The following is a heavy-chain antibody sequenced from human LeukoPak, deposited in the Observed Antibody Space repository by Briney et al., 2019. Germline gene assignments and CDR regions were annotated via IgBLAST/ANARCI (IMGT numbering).Heavy chain of an antibody. CDR3: ARDRGGTGDFDY. D-gene: IGHD1-1*01. V-gene: IGHV1-3*01. CDR1: GYIFSSYA. Sequence: ASVKVSCKASGYIFSSYAMHWLRRAPGQRLEWMGWINAGNGDTKYSQKFQGRVTIARDTSASTAYMELSSLRSEDTAVYYCARDRGGTGDFDYWGQGTLVTVSS. CDR2: INAGNGDT. J-gene: IGHJ4*02.